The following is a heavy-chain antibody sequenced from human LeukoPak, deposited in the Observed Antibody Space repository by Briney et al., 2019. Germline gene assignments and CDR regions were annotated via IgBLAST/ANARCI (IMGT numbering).Heavy chain of an antibody. J-gene: IGHJ4*02. CDR2: ISSSSSYI. D-gene: IGHD3-22*01. CDR3: ATEGHYYDSSGYYY. CDR1: GFTFSSYS. V-gene: IGHV3-21*01. Sequence: GGSLRLSCAASGFTFSSYSMNWVRQAPGKGLEWVSSISSSSSYIYYADSVKGRFTISRDNAKNSLYLQMNSLRAEDTAVYYCATEGHYYDSSGYYYWGQGTLVTVSS.